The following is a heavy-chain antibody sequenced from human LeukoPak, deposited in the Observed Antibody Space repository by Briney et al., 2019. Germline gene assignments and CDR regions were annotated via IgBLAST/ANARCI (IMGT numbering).Heavy chain of an antibody. CDR1: GGSISSYY. V-gene: IGHV4-59*12. CDR3: ARGAPLYYYDSSGYYDY. Sequence: SETLSLTCTVSGGSISSYYYSWIRQPPGKGLEWIGYIYYSGSTNYNPSLKSRVTISVDTSKNQFSLKLSSVTAADTAVYYCARGAPLYYYDSSGYYDYWGQGTLVTVSS. D-gene: IGHD3-22*01. CDR2: IYYSGST. J-gene: IGHJ4*02.